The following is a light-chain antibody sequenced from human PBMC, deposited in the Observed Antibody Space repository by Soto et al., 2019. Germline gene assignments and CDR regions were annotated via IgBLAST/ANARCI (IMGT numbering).Light chain of an antibody. V-gene: IGKV3-11*01. CDR1: QSVSNY. CDR3: QQANSFPPWT. Sequence: EIVLTQSPDILSLSQGERATLSCRASQSVSNYLAWYQQKPGQAPRLLIYGASNRATGIPARFSGSGSGTEFTLTISSLQPEDFATYYCQQANSFPPWTFGQGTKVDI. J-gene: IGKJ1*01. CDR2: GAS.